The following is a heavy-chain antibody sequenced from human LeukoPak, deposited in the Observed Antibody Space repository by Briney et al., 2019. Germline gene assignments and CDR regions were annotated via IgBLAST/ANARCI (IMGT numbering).Heavy chain of an antibody. Sequence: PSETLSLTCTVSGYSISSGYYWAWIRQPPGKGLEWIGEINHSGSTNYNPSLKSRVTISVDTSKNQFSLKLSSVTAADTAVYYCARLGYCSSTSCASVDYWGQGTLVTVSS. CDR3: ARLGYCSSTSCASVDY. V-gene: IGHV4-38-2*02. D-gene: IGHD2-2*01. CDR2: INHSGST. J-gene: IGHJ4*02. CDR1: GYSISSGYY.